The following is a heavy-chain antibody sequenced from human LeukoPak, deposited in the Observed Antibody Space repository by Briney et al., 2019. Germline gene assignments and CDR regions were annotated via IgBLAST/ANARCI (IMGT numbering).Heavy chain of an antibody. Sequence: SETLSLTCAVYGGSFSGYYRSWIRQPPGKGLEWIGEINHSGSTNYNPSLKSRVTISVDTSKNQFSLKLSSVTAADTAVYYCARRSSSWYLYYGMDVWGKGTTVTVSS. CDR1: GGSFSGYY. CDR2: INHSGST. CDR3: ARRSSSWYLYYGMDV. V-gene: IGHV4-34*01. D-gene: IGHD6-13*01. J-gene: IGHJ6*04.